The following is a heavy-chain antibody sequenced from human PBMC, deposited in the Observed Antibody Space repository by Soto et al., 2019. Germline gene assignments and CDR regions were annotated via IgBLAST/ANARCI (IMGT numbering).Heavy chain of an antibody. V-gene: IGHV3-30*18. D-gene: IGHD3-3*01. J-gene: IGHJ6*02. Sequence: PGESLKISCAASGFTFSSYGMHWVRQAPGKGLEWVAVISYDGSNKYYADSVKGRFTISRDNSKNTLYLQMNSLRAEDTAVYYCAKVGYQGDDFWSGYYYSYYHYYGMDVWGQGTTVTVSS. CDR1: GFTFSSYG. CDR3: AKVGYQGDDFWSGYYYSYYHYYGMDV. CDR2: ISYDGSNK.